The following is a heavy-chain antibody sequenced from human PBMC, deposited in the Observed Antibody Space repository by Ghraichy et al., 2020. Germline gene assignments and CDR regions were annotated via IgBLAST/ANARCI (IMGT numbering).Heavy chain of an antibody. Sequence: ASVKVSCKASGYTFTSYDINWVRQATGQGLEWMGWMNPNSGNTGYAQKFQGRVTITRNTSISTAYMELSSLRSEDTAVYYCARGGYYDFWSGYPVGSYYYGMDVWGQGTTVTVSS. CDR1: GYTFTSYD. D-gene: IGHD3-3*01. CDR3: ARGGYYDFWSGYPVGSYYYGMDV. CDR2: MNPNSGNT. J-gene: IGHJ6*02. V-gene: IGHV1-8*03.